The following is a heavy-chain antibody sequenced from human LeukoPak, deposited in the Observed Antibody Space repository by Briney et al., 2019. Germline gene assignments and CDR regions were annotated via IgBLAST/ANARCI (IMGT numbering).Heavy chain of an antibody. CDR1: GFAFSDSW. Sequence: PGGSLRLSCAASGFAFSDSWMTWIRQAPGKGLDWVAFIKGDGSAKKYVDSVKGRFTISRDNAKNSLFLQMNSLRAEDTAVYYCARDRGWIQHDIWGQGTMVTVSS. D-gene: IGHD5-18*01. J-gene: IGHJ3*02. CDR3: ARDRGWIQHDI. V-gene: IGHV3-7*01. CDR2: IKGDGSAK.